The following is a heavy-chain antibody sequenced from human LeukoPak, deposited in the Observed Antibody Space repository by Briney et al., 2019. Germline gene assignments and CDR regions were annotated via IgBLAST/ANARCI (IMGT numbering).Heavy chain of an antibody. D-gene: IGHD1-26*01. Sequence: GGSLRLPCAASGFTFSSNWMSWVRQAPGKGLEWVSSISSSSSYIYYAVSVKGRFTISRDNAKNSLYLQMNSLRAEDTAVYYCARDRGMYSGSPPDYWGQGTLVTVSS. CDR1: GFTFSSNW. V-gene: IGHV3-21*01. CDR3: ARDRGMYSGSPPDY. CDR2: ISSSSSYI. J-gene: IGHJ4*02.